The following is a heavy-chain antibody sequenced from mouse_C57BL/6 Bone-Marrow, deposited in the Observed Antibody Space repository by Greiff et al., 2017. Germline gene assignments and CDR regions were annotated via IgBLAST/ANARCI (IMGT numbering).Heavy chain of an antibody. V-gene: IGHV1-80*01. CDR1: GYAFSSYW. D-gene: IGHD2-1*01. Sequence: QVQLKQSGAELVKPGASVKISCKASGYAFSSYWMNWVKQRPGKGLEWIGQIYPGDGDTNYNGKFKGKATLTADKSSSTAYMQLSSLTSEDSAVYFCARRDGNSSWFAYWGQGTLVTVSA. CDR3: ARRDGNSSWFAY. CDR2: IYPGDGDT. J-gene: IGHJ3*01.